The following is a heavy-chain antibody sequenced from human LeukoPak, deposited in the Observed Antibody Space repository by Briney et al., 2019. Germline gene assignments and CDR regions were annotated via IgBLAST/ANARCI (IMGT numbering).Heavy chain of an antibody. D-gene: IGHD3-9*01. V-gene: IGHV4-59*01. CDR3: ARGYDILTGDPFDY. J-gene: IGHJ4*02. CDR1: GGSISSYY. CDR2: IYYSGST. Sequence: SSETLSLTCTVSGGSISSYYWSWIRQPPGKGLEWIGYIYYSGSTNYNPPLKSRVTISVDTPKNQFSLKLSSVTAADTAVYYCARGYDILTGDPFDYWGQGTLVTVSS.